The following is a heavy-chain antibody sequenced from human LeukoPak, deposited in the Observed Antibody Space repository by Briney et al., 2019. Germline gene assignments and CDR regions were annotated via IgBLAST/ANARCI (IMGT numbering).Heavy chain of an antibody. D-gene: IGHD6-13*01. CDR2: VNLQGST. J-gene: IGHJ4*02. CDR1: GGSISNTNW. CDR3: ARRGIAAAGYDY. Sequence: PSGTLSLTCGVSGGSISNTNWWTWVRQPPGKVLEWIGEVNLQGSTNYNPSLKSRVAISVDKSENHISLNLTSVTAADTAVYYCARRGIAAAGYDYWGQGTLVTVSS. V-gene: IGHV4-4*02.